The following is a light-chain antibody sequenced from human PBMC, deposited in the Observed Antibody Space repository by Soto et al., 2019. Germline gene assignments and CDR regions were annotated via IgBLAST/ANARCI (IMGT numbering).Light chain of an antibody. CDR3: QQYGSSP. CDR1: QSVSSSY. CDR2: GAS. V-gene: IGKV3-20*01. J-gene: IGKJ5*01. Sequence: EIGLTQPPGTLSLSPGERATLSCRASQSVSSSYLAWYQQKPGQAPRLLIYGASSRATGIPDRFSGSGSGTDFTLTISRLEPEDFAVYYCQQYGSSPFGQGTRLE.